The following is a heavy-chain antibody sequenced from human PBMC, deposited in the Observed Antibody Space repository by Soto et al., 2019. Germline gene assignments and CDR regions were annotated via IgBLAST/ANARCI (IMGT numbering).Heavy chain of an antibody. CDR3: ASGVFGLVSPVIGGY. D-gene: IGHD3-3*01. V-gene: IGHV3-21*01. Sequence: GGSLRLSRAASGFTFSSYSMNWVRQAPGKGLEWVSSISRTSNYIYYTDSVKGRFTISRDNAKNSIYLQMNSLRAEDTATYYCASGVFGLVSPVIGGYWGQGTLVTVSS. CDR2: ISRTSNYI. CDR1: GFTFSSYS. J-gene: IGHJ4*02.